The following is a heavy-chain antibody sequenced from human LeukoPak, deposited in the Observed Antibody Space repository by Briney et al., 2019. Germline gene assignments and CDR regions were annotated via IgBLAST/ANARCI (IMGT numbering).Heavy chain of an antibody. CDR3: ARTLYDSSGYYYYFDY. V-gene: IGHV4-31*03. CDR1: GGSISSGGYY. Sequence: SETLSLTCTVSGGSISSGGYYWSWIRQHPGKGLEWIGYIYYSGSTYYNPSLKSRVTISVDTSKNQFSLKLSSVTAADTAVYYCARTLYDSSGYYYYFDYWGQGTLVTVSS. D-gene: IGHD3-22*01. CDR2: IYYSGST. J-gene: IGHJ4*02.